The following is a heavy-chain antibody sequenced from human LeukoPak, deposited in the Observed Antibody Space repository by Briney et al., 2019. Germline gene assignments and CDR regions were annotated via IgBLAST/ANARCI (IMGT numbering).Heavy chain of an antibody. CDR1: GYSFATYW. J-gene: IGHJ5*02. V-gene: IGHV5-51*01. CDR3: VRGVSSTPARWFDP. CDR2: NYPGDSDT. Sequence: GESLKISCKGFGYSFATYWFGWVRQMPGKGLEWMGINYPGDSDTVYSPSFQGQVAISADKSISTAYLQWSSLKVSDTGTYYCVRGVSSTPARWFDPWGQGTLVTVSS. D-gene: IGHD2-2*01.